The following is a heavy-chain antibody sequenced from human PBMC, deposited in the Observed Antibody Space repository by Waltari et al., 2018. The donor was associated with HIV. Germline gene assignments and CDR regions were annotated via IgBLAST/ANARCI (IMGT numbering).Heavy chain of an antibody. CDR2: ISTSGGAI. Sequence: QVQLVASGGGWVKPGGYLRLSCAAYGFTFSAYYILCIRQAPGKGLELFSYISTSGGAIYYADSVKGRFSVSRDNGNNSLYLQMNSLRAEDTALYYCARVRYLSWLAAVGSNWFDPWGQGTLVTVSS. D-gene: IGHD6-13*01. V-gene: IGHV3-11*01. CDR1: GFTFSAYY. CDR3: ARVRYLSWLAAVGSNWFDP. J-gene: IGHJ5*02.